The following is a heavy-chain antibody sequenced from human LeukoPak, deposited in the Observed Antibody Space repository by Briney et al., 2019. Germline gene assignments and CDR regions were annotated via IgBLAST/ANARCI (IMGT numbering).Heavy chain of an antibody. Sequence: ASVKVSCEASGYTFTGYYMHWVRQAPGQGLEWMGWINPNSGGTNYAQKFQGRVTMTRDTSISTAYMELSRLRSDDTAVYYCARGSSNYDYVWGSYPELYYFDYWGQGTLVTVSS. CDR2: INPNSGGT. V-gene: IGHV1-2*02. J-gene: IGHJ4*02. D-gene: IGHD3-16*02. CDR1: GYTFTGYY. CDR3: ARGSSNYDYVWGSYPELYYFDY.